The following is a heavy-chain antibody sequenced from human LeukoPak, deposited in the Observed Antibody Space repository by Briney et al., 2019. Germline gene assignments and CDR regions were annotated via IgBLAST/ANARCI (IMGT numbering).Heavy chain of an antibody. V-gene: IGHV3-48*01. CDR2: ISSSSSTI. J-gene: IGHJ4*02. Sequence: PGGSLRLSCAASGFTFSSYSMNWVRQAPGKGLEWDSYISSSSSTIYYADSVKGRFTISRDNAKNSLYLQMNSLRAEDTAVYYCARDRGNNYDFWSGYEYYFDYWGQGTLVTVSS. CDR3: ARDRGNNYDFWSGYEYYFDY. CDR1: GFTFSSYS. D-gene: IGHD3-3*01.